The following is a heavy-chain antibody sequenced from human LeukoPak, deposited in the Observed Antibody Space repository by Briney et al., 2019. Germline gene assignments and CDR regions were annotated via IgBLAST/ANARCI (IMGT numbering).Heavy chain of an antibody. D-gene: IGHD3-10*01. Sequence: ASVKVSCKASGYTFTGYYMHWVRQAPGQRLEWMGWINPNSGGTNYAQKFQGRVTMTRDTSISTAYMELSRLRSDDTAVYYCARDPWFGERGPDYYFDYWGQGTLVTVSS. CDR3: ARDPWFGERGPDYYFDY. CDR1: GYTFTGYY. J-gene: IGHJ4*02. V-gene: IGHV1-2*02. CDR2: INPNSGGT.